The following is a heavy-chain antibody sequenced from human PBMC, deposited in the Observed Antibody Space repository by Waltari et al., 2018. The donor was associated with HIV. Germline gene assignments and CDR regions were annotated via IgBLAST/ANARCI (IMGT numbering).Heavy chain of an antibody. CDR1: GFSVSNHF. Sequence: EVQLVEPGGGLVQPGGPLRLSCAPFGFSVSNHFMTWVNRAPGEGLEWLAILYISDNTYYADSVEGRFDISRDNSKNTVFLQMNTLRTEDTAMYYCARRCDNGEINFWGHRTRVTVSS. D-gene: IGHD4-17*01. CDR2: LYISDNT. CDR3: ARRCDNGEINF. J-gene: IGHJ4*01. V-gene: IGHV3-66*02.